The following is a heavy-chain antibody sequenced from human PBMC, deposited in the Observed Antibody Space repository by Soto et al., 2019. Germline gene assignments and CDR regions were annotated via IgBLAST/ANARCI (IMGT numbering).Heavy chain of an antibody. CDR1: GFTFSSYA. CDR2: ISGSGGST. D-gene: IGHD3-10*01. Sequence: GGSLRLSCAASGFTFSSYAMSWVRQAPGKGLEWVSAISGSGGSTYYADSVKGRFTISRDNSKNTLYLQMNSLRAEDTAVYYCAKSRELQPFRGMDVWGQGTTVTVSS. J-gene: IGHJ6*02. V-gene: IGHV3-23*01. CDR3: AKSRELQPFRGMDV.